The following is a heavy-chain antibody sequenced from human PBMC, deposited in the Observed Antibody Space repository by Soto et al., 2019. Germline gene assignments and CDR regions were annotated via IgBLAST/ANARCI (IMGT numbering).Heavy chain of an antibody. CDR3: ARIRDDSSGYYEGAFDY. CDR2: IDWDDDK. Sequence: SGPTLVNPTQTLTLTCTFSGFSLSTSGMCVSWIRQPPGKALEWLALIDWDDDKYYSTSLKTRLTISKDTSKNQVVLTMTNMDPVDTATYYCARIRDDSSGYYEGAFDYWGQGTLVTVYS. V-gene: IGHV2-70*01. CDR1: GFSLSTSGMC. D-gene: IGHD3-22*01. J-gene: IGHJ4*02.